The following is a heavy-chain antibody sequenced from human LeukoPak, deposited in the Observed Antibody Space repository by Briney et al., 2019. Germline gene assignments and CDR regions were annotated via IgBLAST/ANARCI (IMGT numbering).Heavy chain of an antibody. D-gene: IGHD6-13*01. J-gene: IGHJ3*02. CDR3: TRDHPTASGSDAFDI. CDR1: GYTFTSYG. V-gene: IGHV1-18*01. CDR2: ISAYNGNT. Sequence: GASVKVSCKASGYTFTSYGISWVRQAPGQGLEWMGWISAYNGNTKYAPKFQGRVTVTTETSSTTAYMDLRSLRSDDTAVYYCTRDHPTASGSDAFDIWGQGTMVTVSS.